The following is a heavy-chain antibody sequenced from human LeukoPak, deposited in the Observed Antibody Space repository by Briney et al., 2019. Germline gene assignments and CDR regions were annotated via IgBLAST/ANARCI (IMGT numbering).Heavy chain of an antibody. Sequence: ASVKVSCKASGYTFTDYYVHWVRRAPGQGLEWMGWISAYNGNTNYAQKLQGRVTMTTDTSTSTAYMELRSLRSDDTAVYYCARRIGNWNYDGSWFDPWGQGTLVTVSS. J-gene: IGHJ5*02. CDR3: ARRIGNWNYDGSWFDP. D-gene: IGHD1-7*01. CDR1: GYTFTDYY. V-gene: IGHV1-18*04. CDR2: ISAYNGNT.